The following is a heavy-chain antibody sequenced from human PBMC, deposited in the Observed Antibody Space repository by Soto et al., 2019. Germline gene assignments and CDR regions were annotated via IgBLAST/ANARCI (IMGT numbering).Heavy chain of an antibody. V-gene: IGHV1-69*13. CDR3: ARAGGIAAAGTGEDWFDP. CDR2: IIPIFGTA. CDR1: GGTFSSYA. Sequence: GASVKVSCKASGGTFSSYAISWVRQAPGQGLEWMGGIIPIFGTANYAQKFQGRVTITADESTSTAYMELSSLRSGDTAVYYCARAGGIAAAGTGEDWFDPWGQGTLVTVSS. J-gene: IGHJ5*02. D-gene: IGHD6-13*01.